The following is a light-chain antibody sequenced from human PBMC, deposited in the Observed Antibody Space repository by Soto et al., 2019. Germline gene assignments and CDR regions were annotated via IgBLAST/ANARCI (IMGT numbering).Light chain of an antibody. Sequence: EIMFRQSPGTLSLYPSGRAARCFRASLSVSSSYLAWYQQKPDQSPRLLIYATSTRAAGIPDRFSGSGSGTDFTLTISRLEPDDLAGYYWQQYDTSPPMYTFGQGTKVDIK. V-gene: IGKV3-20*01. CDR1: LSVSSSY. CDR2: ATS. J-gene: IGKJ2*01. CDR3: QQYDTSPPMYT.